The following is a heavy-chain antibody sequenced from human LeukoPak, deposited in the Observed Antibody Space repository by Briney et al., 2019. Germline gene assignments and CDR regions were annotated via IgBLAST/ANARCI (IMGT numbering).Heavy chain of an antibody. CDR3: ARGDSGYELTY. Sequence: PGGSLRLPCAASGFTFSNYGMNWVRQTPEKGLEWVSYISISGSIIYYADSVKGRFTISRDNAKKSLYLQMNSLRADDTAVYYCARGDSGYELTYWGQGTLVTVSS. CDR1: GFTFSNYG. V-gene: IGHV3-48*01. CDR2: ISISGSII. D-gene: IGHD5-12*01. J-gene: IGHJ4*02.